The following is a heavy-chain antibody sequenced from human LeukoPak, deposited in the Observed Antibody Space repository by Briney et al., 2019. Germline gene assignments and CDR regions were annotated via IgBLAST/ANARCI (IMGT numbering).Heavy chain of an antibody. V-gene: IGHV4-59*01. J-gene: IGHJ4*02. CDR1: GGSITSYY. Sequence: SPSETLSLTCTVSGGSITSYYWSWIRQPPGKGLEWIGYIYYSGSTNYNPSLKSRVTISVDSSRTHFSLKLSSVTAADTAVYYCARGYGDYYFDYWGQGTLVTVSS. CDR2: IYYSGST. CDR3: ARGYGDYYFDY. D-gene: IGHD4-17*01.